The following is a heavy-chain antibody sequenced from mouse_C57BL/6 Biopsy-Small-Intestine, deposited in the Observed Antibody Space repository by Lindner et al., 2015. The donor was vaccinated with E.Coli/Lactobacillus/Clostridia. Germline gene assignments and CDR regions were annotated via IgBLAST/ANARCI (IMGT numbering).Heavy chain of an antibody. CDR2: INPGSSDT. J-gene: IGHJ2*01. V-gene: IGHV1-54*01. CDR3: ARGGLGNY. D-gene: IGHD3-3*01. Sequence: VQLQESGAELVRPGTSVKVSCEASGYAFTNYLIEWIKQRPGQGLEWIGVINPGSSDTNYNEKFKGKATLTADKSSSTAYMQLSSLTSEDSAVYFCARGGLGNYWGQGTTLTVSS. CDR1: GYAFTNYL.